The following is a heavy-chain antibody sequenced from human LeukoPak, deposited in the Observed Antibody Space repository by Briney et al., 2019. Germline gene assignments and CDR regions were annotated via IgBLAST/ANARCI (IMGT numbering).Heavy chain of an antibody. CDR1: GFTFSSYA. Sequence: GGSLRLSCAASGFTFSSYAMHWVRQAPGKGLEWVAVISYDGSNKYYADSVKGRFTISRDNSKNTLYLQMNSLRAEDTAVYYCARADIVVVVAAIDWGQGTLVTVSS. D-gene: IGHD2-15*01. J-gene: IGHJ4*02. CDR2: ISYDGSNK. CDR3: ARADIVVVVAAID. V-gene: IGHV3-30-3*01.